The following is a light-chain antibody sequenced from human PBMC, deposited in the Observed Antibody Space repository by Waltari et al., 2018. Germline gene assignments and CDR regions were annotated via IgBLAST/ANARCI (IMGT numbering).Light chain of an antibody. Sequence: SSELTQDPAVSVALGQTVRITCQGDSLRSNSASRYQQKPGQAPGLVSYVENNRPSGIPDRFSGSSSGNTASLTITGAQAEDEADYYCNSRDTSGNHLRVFGGGTKLTVL. CDR2: VEN. V-gene: IGLV3-19*01. J-gene: IGLJ2*01. CDR3: NSRDTSGNHLRV. CDR1: SLRSNS.